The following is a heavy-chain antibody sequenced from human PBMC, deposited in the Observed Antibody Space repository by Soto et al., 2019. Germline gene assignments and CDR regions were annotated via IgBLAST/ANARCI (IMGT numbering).Heavy chain of an antibody. V-gene: IGHV4-39*01. J-gene: IGHJ6*02. Sequence: SETLSLTCTVSGGSISSSSYYWGWIRQPPGKGLEWIGSIYYSGSTYYNPSLKSRVTISVDTSKNQFSLKLSSVTAADTAVYYCARHYYYYYGMDVWGQGTTVTVS. CDR3: ARHYYYYYGMDV. CDR2: IYYSGST. CDR1: GGSISSSSYY.